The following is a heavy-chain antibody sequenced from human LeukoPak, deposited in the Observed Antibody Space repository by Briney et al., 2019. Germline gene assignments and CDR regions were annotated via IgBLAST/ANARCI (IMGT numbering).Heavy chain of an antibody. CDR1: GGSISSYY. V-gene: IGHV4-4*07. CDR2: IYTSGST. D-gene: IGHD3-22*01. CDR3: ARGGYDSSGYYSDAFDI. J-gene: IGHJ3*02. Sequence: SETLSLTCTVSGGSISSYYWSWIRQPAGKGLEWIGRIYTSGSTNYNPSLKSRVTISVDTSKNQFSLKLSSVTAADTAVYYCARGGYDSSGYYSDAFDIWGQGTMVTVSS.